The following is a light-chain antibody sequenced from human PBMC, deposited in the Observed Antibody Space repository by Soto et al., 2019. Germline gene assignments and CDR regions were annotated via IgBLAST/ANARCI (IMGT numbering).Light chain of an antibody. V-gene: IGKV3-11*01. CDR3: QQYTGPPTT. J-gene: IGKJ5*01. Sequence: EIVLTQSPGTLSLSPGERASLSCRASQNISSYLVWYQHKPGQAPRLLIFDASNRATGIPARFSGSGSGTDFTLTITRLEPEDSAVYFCQQYTGPPTTFGQGTRLEIK. CDR1: QNISSY. CDR2: DAS.